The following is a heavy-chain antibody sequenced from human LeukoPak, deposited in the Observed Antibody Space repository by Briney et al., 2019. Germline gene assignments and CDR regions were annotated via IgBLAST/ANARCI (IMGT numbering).Heavy chain of an antibody. V-gene: IGHV1-58*01. CDR3: AADPSDYGMDV. Sequence: SVKVSCKASGFTFTSSAVQWVRQARGQRLEWIGWIVVGSGSTKYAQKFQERVTITRDMSTSTAYMELSSLRSEDTAVYYCAADPSDYGMDVWGQGTTVTVSS. J-gene: IGHJ6*02. CDR1: GFTFTSSA. CDR2: IVVGSGST.